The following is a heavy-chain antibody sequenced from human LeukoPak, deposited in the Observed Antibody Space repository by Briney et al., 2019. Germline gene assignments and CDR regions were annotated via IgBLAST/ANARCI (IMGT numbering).Heavy chain of an antibody. CDR2: IYYSGST. CDR3: ARDPSGYSNWFDP. V-gene: IGHV4-59*01. Sequence: PSETLSLTCAVYGGSFSSYYWSWIRQPPGKGLEWIGYIYYSGSTNYNPSLKSRVTISVDTSKNQFSLKLSSVTAADTAVYYCARDPSGYSNWFDPWGQGTLVTVSS. J-gene: IGHJ5*02. D-gene: IGHD3-3*01. CDR1: GGSFSSYY.